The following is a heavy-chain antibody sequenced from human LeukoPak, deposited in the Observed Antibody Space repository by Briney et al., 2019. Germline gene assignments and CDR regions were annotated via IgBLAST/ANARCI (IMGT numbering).Heavy chain of an antibody. V-gene: IGHV6-1*01. CDR1: GDSVSINSVT. CDR3: ARRLTQYDCFDP. J-gene: IGHJ5*02. CDR2: TYYRSTLYN. D-gene: IGHD2-2*01. Sequence: SQTLSLTCAISGDSVSINSVTWNWIRQSPARGLEWLGRTYYRSTLYNDYAVSVRGRITVNPDTSKNQFSLHLNSVTPEDTAVYYCARRLTQYDCFDPWGQGILVTVSS.